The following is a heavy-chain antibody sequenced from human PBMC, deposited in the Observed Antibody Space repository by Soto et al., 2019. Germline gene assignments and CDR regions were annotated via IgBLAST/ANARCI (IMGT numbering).Heavy chain of an antibody. V-gene: IGHV4-34*01. CDR3: ARARKGSGSDYYYHYGMDV. CDR2: INHSGST. D-gene: IGHD3-3*01. Sequence: LSLTCSVYGGSFSDYYWSWIRQPPGKGLEWIGEINHSGSTNYNPSLKSRVTISVHTSKNQFSLKLSSVTAADTAVYYCARARKGSGSDYYYHYGMDVWGKGTTVTVSS. J-gene: IGHJ6*04. CDR1: GGSFSDYY.